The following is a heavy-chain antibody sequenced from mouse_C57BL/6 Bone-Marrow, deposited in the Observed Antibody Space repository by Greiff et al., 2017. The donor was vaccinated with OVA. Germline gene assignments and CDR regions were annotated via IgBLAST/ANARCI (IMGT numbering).Heavy chain of an antibody. Sequence: DVQLQESGPGLVKPSQSLSLTCSVTGYSITSGYYWNWIRQFPGNKLEWMGYISYDGSNNYNPSLKNRISITRDTSKNQFFLKLNSVTTEDTATYYCAREHSNPWYFDVWGTGTTVTVSS. CDR1: GYSITSGYY. D-gene: IGHD2-5*01. CDR2: ISYDGSN. V-gene: IGHV3-6*01. J-gene: IGHJ1*03. CDR3: AREHSNPWYFDV.